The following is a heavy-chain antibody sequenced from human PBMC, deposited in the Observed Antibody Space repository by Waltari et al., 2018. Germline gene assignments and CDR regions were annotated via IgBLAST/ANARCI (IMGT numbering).Heavy chain of an antibody. Sequence: QVQLQESGPGLVKPSGTLSLTCAVSGGSISSSNWWSWVRQPPGKGLEWIGEIYHSGSTNYNPSLKSRVTISVDKSKNQFSLKLSSVTAADTAVYYCARGDGVPPRYCSGGSCSPFFDYWGQGTLVTVSS. D-gene: IGHD2-15*01. CDR2: IYHSGST. V-gene: IGHV4-4*02. CDR3: ARGDGVPPRYCSGGSCSPFFDY. J-gene: IGHJ4*02. CDR1: GGSISSSNW.